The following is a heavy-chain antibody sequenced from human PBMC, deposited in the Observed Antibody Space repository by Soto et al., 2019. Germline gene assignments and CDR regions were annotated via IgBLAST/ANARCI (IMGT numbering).Heavy chain of an antibody. CDR2: IYYSGST. V-gene: IGHV4-59*01. J-gene: IGHJ4*02. D-gene: IGHD3-22*01. CDR1: GISISNYY. CDR3: ARSRGGYLDY. Sequence: QVQLQESGPGLVKPSETLSLTCTVSGISISNYYWSWIQQHPGKGLEWIGYIYYSGSTNYNPSLKSRVTISVDTSKNQFSLKLRSVTAADTAVYYCARSRGGYLDYWGQGTLVTVSS.